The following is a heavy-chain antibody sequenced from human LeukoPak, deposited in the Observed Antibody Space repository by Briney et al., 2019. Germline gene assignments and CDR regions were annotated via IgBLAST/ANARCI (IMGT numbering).Heavy chain of an antibody. D-gene: IGHD1-1*01. CDR3: ARNYRYNWNDENYFDY. V-gene: IGHV4-61*02. Sequence: SETLSLTCTVSGGSISSGSYYWSWIRRPAGKGLEWIGRIYTSGSTNYNPSLKSRVTISVDTSKNQFSLKLSSVTAADTAVYYCARNYRYNWNDENYFDYWGQGTLVTVSS. CDR1: GGSISSGSYY. J-gene: IGHJ4*02. CDR2: IYTSGST.